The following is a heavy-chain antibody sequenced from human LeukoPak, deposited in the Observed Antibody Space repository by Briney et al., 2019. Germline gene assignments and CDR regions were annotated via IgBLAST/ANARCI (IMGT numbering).Heavy chain of an antibody. CDR2: ISSSSSTI. Sequence: PGGSLRLSCAASGFTFSSYSMNWVRQAPGKGLEWVSYISSSSSTIYYADSVKGRFTISRDNAKNSLYLQMNSLRAEDTAVYYCARSDYCDYWGQGTLVTVSS. D-gene: IGHD2-15*01. V-gene: IGHV3-48*04. CDR3: ARSDYCDY. CDR1: GFTFSSYS. J-gene: IGHJ4*02.